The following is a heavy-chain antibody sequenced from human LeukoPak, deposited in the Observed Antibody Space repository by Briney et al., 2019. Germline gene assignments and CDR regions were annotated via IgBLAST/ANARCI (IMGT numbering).Heavy chain of an antibody. CDR2: IYYSGST. V-gene: IGHV4-61*01. Sequence: KTSETLSLTCTVSGGSISSGSYYWSWIRQPPGKGLEWIGYIYYSGSTNYNPSLKSRVTISVDTSKNQFSLKLSSVTAADTAVYYCAGSPLVFSSIFGVAPWGQGTLVTVSS. CDR1: GGSISSGSYY. J-gene: IGHJ5*02. D-gene: IGHD3-3*01. CDR3: AGSPLVFSSIFGVAP.